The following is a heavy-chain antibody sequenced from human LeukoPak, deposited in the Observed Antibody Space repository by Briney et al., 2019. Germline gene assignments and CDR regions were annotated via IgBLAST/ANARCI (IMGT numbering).Heavy chain of an antibody. D-gene: IGHD5-18*01. CDR1: GFTFSNAW. V-gene: IGHV3-15*07. CDR2: IKSKTDGGTT. Sequence: GGSLRLSCAASGFTFSNAWMNWVRQAPGEGLEWVGRIKSKTDGGTTDYAAPVKGRFTISRDDSKNTLYLQMNSLKTEDTAVYYCTTEKRYSYGWSTYGMDVWGQGTTVTVSS. J-gene: IGHJ6*02. CDR3: TTEKRYSYGWSTYGMDV.